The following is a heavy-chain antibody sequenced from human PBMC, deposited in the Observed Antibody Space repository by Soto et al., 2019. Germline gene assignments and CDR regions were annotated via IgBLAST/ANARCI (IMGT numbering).Heavy chain of an antibody. J-gene: IGHJ6*02. Sequence: GGSLRLSCAASGFTFSSYSMNWVRQAPGKGLEWVSSISSSSSYIYYADSVKGRLTISRDNAKNSLYLQMNSLRAEDTAVYYCARNGIAAAGSLTAYYGMDGWGQGTMVTVSS. CDR1: GFTFSSYS. D-gene: IGHD6-13*01. CDR3: ARNGIAAAGSLTAYYGMDG. V-gene: IGHV3-21*01. CDR2: ISSSSSYI.